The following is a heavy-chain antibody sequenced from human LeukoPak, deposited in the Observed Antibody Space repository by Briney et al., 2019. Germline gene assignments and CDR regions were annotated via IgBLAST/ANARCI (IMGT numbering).Heavy chain of an antibody. J-gene: IGHJ3*02. V-gene: IGHV1-2*02. CDR3: ARARAQQWLVHGWAFDI. D-gene: IGHD6-19*01. Sequence: GASVKVCCKASGYTFTGYYMHWVRQAPGQGLEWMGWINPNSGGTNYAQKFQGRVTMTRDTSISTAYMELSRLRSDDTAVYYCARARAQQWLVHGWAFDIWGQGTMVTVAS. CDR1: GYTFTGYY. CDR2: INPNSGGT.